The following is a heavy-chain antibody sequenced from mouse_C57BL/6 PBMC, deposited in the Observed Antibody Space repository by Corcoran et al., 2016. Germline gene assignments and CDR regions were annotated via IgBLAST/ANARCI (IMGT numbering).Heavy chain of an antibody. CDR3: ARCGPYDPWVAY. V-gene: IGHV14-2*01. CDR2: IDPEDGEN. CDR1: GFNIIDYY. Sequence: EVQLQQSGAELVKLGASVTLSCTALGFNIIDYYMHWVKQRTEQGLEWIGRIDPEDGENKYAPKFQGKANITADTSTNTAYLQLSSLTSEDTAVYYCARCGPYDPWVAYWGQGTLVTVSA. J-gene: IGHJ3*01. D-gene: IGHD2-3*01.